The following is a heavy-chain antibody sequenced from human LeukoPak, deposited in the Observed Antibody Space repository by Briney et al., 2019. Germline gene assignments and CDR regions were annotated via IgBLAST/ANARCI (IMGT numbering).Heavy chain of an antibody. CDR2: IKSKTDGGTT. J-gene: IGHJ5*02. V-gene: IGHV3-15*01. Sequence: VGAPRDSCAESGVTPSKAWICAGRHAPGKGLEWVGRIKSKTDGGTTDYAAPVKGRFTISRDDSKNTLYLQMNGLKTEDTAVYYCTTVAKAKRWFDPWGQGTLVTVSS. CDR1: GVTPSKAW. CDR3: TTVAKAKRWFDP. D-gene: IGHD5-12*01.